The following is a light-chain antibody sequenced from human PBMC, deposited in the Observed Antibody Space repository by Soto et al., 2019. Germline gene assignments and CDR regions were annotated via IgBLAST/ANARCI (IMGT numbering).Light chain of an antibody. CDR1: QSISSW. J-gene: IGKJ3*01. CDR2: KAS. Sequence: DIPMTQSPSTLSASVGDRVTITCRASQSISSWLAWYQQKPGKAPKLLIYKASSLESVVPSRFSGSASGTEFTLTITSLQPDDFATYYCQQYNSYLGTFGPGTKVDIK. CDR3: QQYNSYLGT. V-gene: IGKV1-5*03.